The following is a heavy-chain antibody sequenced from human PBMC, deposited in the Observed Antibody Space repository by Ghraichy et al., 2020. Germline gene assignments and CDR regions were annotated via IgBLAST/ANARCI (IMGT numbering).Heavy chain of an antibody. Sequence: AGSLRLSCAASGFSFSNHAMTWVRQAPGKGLEWVSIIRGGGGVTFYADSVEGRFTISRDNSKNTLYLQMNSLRAEDTAVYYCAKTMASFGNDGLNVWGQGTTVTVSS. CDR2: IRGGGGVT. D-gene: IGHD1-1*01. CDR3: AKTMASFGNDGLNV. J-gene: IGHJ6*02. V-gene: IGHV3-23*01. CDR1: GFSFSNHA.